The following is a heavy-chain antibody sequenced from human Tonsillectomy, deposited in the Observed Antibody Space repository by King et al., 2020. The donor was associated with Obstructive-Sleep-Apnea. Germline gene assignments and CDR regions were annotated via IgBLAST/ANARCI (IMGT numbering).Heavy chain of an antibody. D-gene: IGHD3-10*01. CDR3: ATWDRNLENYYGAFGL. CDR1: GFTFIKYW. V-gene: IGHV3-7*03. Sequence: DVQLVESGGGLVQPGGSLRLSCAASGFTFIKYWMTWVRQAPEKGLEWVANIKHDASEKYYVDSVKGRFTISRDNAKNSVYLQMNSLRAEDTAVYYCATWDRNLENYYGAFGLWGQGTMVTVSP. J-gene: IGHJ3*01. CDR2: IKHDASEK.